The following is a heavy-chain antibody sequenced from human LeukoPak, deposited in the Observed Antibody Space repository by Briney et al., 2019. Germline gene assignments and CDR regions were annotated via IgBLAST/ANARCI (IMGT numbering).Heavy chain of an antibody. CDR3: ARDLDSGNYFFAY. J-gene: IGHJ4*02. Sequence: GESLRLSCAASGFSFGSYGLSWVRQALGKGPQWVSYISGNGGTTHYADSVEGRFTISRDNAKNSLYLQMSSLRAEDTAVYYCARDLDSGNYFFAYWGQGTPVTVSS. V-gene: IGHV3-48*04. CDR2: ISGNGGTT. CDR1: GFSFGSYG. D-gene: IGHD3-22*01.